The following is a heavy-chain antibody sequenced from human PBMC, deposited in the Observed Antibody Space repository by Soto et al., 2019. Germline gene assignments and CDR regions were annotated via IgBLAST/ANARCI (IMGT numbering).Heavy chain of an antibody. CDR2: INPNSGGT. CDR1: GYTFTGYY. CDR3: ARAKRVAARPEGPYYYYYGMDV. J-gene: IGHJ6*02. Sequence: ASVKVSCKASGYTFTGYYMHWVRQAPGQGLEWMGWINPNSGGTNYAQKFQGWVTMTRDTSISTAYMELSRLRSDDTAVYYCARAKRVAARPEGPYYYYYGMDVWGQGTTVTVSS. D-gene: IGHD6-6*01. V-gene: IGHV1-2*04.